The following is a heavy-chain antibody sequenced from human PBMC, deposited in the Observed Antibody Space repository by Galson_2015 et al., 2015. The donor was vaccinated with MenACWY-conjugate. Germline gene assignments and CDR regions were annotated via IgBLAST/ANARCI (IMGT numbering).Heavy chain of an antibody. J-gene: IGHJ3*01. CDR3: VRAEGWLRSAFDL. CDR2: VSYDASSR. CDR1: GFSFSSYT. D-gene: IGHD5-12*01. Sequence: SLRLSCAASGFSFSSYTFYWVRQSPGKGLEWVAVVSYDASSRYYRDSVQGRFTISRDNSKSTVSLEMSSLGPEDSAVYYCVRAEGWLRSAFDLWGQGTMVTVSS. V-gene: IGHV3-30*10.